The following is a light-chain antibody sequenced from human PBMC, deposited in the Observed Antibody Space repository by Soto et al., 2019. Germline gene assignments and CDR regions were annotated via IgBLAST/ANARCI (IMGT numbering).Light chain of an antibody. CDR1: QSFSANY. V-gene: IGKV3-20*01. CDR3: QQYGSSPPYS. Sequence: EIVLTQSPGTLSLSPGERATLSCRASQSFSANYLAWYQHKPGQAPRLLIYGASNRAAGIADSFSGSGSGTDFTLTISRLVPEDSAVYYCQQYGSSPPYSFGQGTKL. J-gene: IGKJ2*03. CDR2: GAS.